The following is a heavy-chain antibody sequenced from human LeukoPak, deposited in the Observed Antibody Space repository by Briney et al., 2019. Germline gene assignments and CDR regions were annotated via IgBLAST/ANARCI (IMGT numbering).Heavy chain of an antibody. J-gene: IGHJ6*03. D-gene: IGHD3-10*01. V-gene: IGHV4-59*12. CDR2: IYYSGSP. CDR1: GGSISSYH. CDR3: ARVPLSQEGSGSYYRGYYYYYYYMDV. Sequence: SETLSLTCSVSGGSISSYHWSWIRQPPGKGLDWIGYIYYSGSPNYNSSLKSRVTISVDKSKNQFSLKLSSVTAADTAVYYCARVPLSQEGSGSYYRGYYYYYYYMDVWGKGTTVTVSS.